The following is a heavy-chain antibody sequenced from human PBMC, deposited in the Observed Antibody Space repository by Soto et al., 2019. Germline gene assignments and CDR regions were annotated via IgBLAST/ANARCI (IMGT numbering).Heavy chain of an antibody. J-gene: IGHJ6*03. CDR1: SGSISSSNW. CDR3: ARGIIQDPYYYYYYMDV. Sequence: QVQLQESGPGLVKPSGTLSLTCAVSSGSISSSNWWSWVRQPPGKGLEWIGEIYHSGSTNYNPSLKSRVIISVDKSKNQFSLKLSSVTAADTAVYYCARGIIQDPYYYYYYMDVWGKGTTVTVSS. CDR2: IYHSGST. V-gene: IGHV4-4*02.